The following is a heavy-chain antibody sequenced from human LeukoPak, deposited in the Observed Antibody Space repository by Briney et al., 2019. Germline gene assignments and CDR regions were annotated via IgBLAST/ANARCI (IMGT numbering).Heavy chain of an antibody. CDR2: INPKTGGT. Sequence: ASVKVSCEASGYIFTGHYMNWVRQAPGQGLEWMGRINPKTGGTNFAQNFQGRVTMTRDTSISTGYMELTRLRPDDTAVYYCARVGDGLNDAFDIWGQGTMVTVSS. J-gene: IGHJ3*02. CDR3: ARVGDGLNDAFDI. D-gene: IGHD5-24*01. CDR1: GYIFTGHY. V-gene: IGHV1-2*06.